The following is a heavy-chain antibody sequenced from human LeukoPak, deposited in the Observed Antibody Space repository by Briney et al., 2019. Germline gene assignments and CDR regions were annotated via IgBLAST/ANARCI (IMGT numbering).Heavy chain of an antibody. CDR3: ARHFMVRGVITPSPFNYFDY. J-gene: IGHJ4*02. Sequence: SQTLSLTCTVSGASISSGGYYWSWIRQHPGKGLEWIGYIYYSGSTNYNPSLKSRVTISVDTSKNQFSLKLSSVTAADTAVYYCARHFMVRGVITPSPFNYFDYWGQGTLVTVSS. CDR2: IYYSGST. V-gene: IGHV4-31*03. D-gene: IGHD3-10*01. CDR1: GASISSGGYY.